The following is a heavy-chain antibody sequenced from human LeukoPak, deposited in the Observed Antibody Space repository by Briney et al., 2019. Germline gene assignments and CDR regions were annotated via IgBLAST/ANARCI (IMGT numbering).Heavy chain of an antibody. CDR1: AFTFIHYG. CDR3: AKGLSSYYYDSSGPHIYYMDV. CDR2: MIAAGASK. J-gene: IGHJ6*03. V-gene: IGHV3-23*01. Sequence: GCLGLFSSASAFTFIHYGMSSVPHAPGKGPKRVSGMIAAGASKYYADSVKGRFTISRDNSKNTVYLQMNSLRAEDTAVYYGAKGLSSYYYDSSGPHIYYMDVWGRGTTVTISS. D-gene: IGHD3-22*01.